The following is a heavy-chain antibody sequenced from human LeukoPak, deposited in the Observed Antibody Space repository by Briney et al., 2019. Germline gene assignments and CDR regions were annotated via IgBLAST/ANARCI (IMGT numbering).Heavy chain of an antibody. CDR2: IYFSGNT. CDR1: GVSIRSTSYY. Sequence: SETLSLTCTVSGVSIRSTSYYWGWIRQPPGKGLEWIGSIYFSGNTYYNPSLKTRVTISIDTSKNQFSLKLSSVTAADTAVYYCARDGYYYGSGSYPVDNWGQGTPVTVSS. CDR3: ARDGYYYGSGSYPVDN. J-gene: IGHJ4*02. V-gene: IGHV4-39*02. D-gene: IGHD3-10*01.